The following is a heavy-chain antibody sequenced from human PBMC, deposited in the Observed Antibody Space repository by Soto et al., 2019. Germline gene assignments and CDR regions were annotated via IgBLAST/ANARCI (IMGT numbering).Heavy chain of an antibody. CDR3: AKSKLALLWFSELLFDY. CDR2: ISYDGSNK. D-gene: IGHD3-10*01. J-gene: IGHJ4*02. V-gene: IGHV3-30*18. Sequence: AGGSLRLSCAASGFTFSSYGMHWVRQAPGKGLERVVVISYDGSNKYYADSVNGRFTISRDNSKNTLYLQMNSLRAEDTAVYYCAKSKLALLWFSELLFDYWGQGTLVTVSS. CDR1: GFTFSSYG.